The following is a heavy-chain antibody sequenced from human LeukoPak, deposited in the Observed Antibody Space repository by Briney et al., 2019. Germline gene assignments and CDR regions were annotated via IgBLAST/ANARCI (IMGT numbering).Heavy chain of an antibody. CDR3: ARASYDVLTG. V-gene: IGHV3-48*03. CDR2: ISSSGSTI. D-gene: IGHD3-9*01. Sequence: GGSLRLSCAASGFTFSSYEMNWVRQAPGKGLEWVSYISSSGSTIYYADSVKGRFTISRDNAKNSLYLQMNTLRTEDTAVYYCARASYDVLTGWGQGTLVAVSS. J-gene: IGHJ4*02. CDR1: GFTFSSYE.